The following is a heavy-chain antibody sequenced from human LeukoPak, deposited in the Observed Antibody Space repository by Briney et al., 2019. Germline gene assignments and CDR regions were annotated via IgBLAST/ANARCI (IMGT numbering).Heavy chain of an antibody. CDR3: ARGPPTTGDLDY. D-gene: IGHD7-27*01. CDR1: GGSFSGYY. CDR2: INRSGST. J-gene: IGHJ4*02. V-gene: IGHV4-34*01. Sequence: SETLSLTCAVYGGSFSGYYWSWIRQPPGKGLEWIGEINRSGSTNYNPSLKSRATISVDTSKNQFSLKLSSVTAADTAVYYCARGPPTTGDLDYWGQGTLVTVSS.